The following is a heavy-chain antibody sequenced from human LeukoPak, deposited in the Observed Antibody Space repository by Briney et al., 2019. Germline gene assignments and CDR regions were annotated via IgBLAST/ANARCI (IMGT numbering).Heavy chain of an antibody. J-gene: IGHJ5*02. CDR1: GFTFNDYY. CDR3: ATDGAGFDT. Sequence: GGSLRPSCAASGFTFNDYYMSWIRQAPGKGLEWLSYINIGGTSTHYADSVKGRFTISRDNAKKSLYLEMNNLRAEDTAVYYCATDGAGFDTWGQGVLVTVSS. CDR2: INIGGTST. V-gene: IGHV3-11*01.